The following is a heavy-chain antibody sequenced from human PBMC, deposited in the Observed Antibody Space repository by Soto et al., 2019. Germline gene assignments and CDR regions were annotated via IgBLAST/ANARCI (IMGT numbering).Heavy chain of an antibody. J-gene: IGHJ6*02. V-gene: IGHV3-30*18. Sequence: GGSLRLSCAASGFTFSSYGMHWVRQAPGKGLEWVAVISYDGSNKYYADSVKGRFTISRDNSKNTLYLQMNSLRAEDTAVYYCAKDRQQLGPYYYYGMDVWGQGTTVTVSS. CDR2: ISYDGSNK. CDR1: GFTFSSYG. D-gene: IGHD6-13*01. CDR3: AKDRQQLGPYYYYGMDV.